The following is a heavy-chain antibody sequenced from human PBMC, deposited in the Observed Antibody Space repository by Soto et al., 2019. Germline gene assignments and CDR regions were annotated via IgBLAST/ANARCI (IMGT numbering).Heavy chain of an antibody. V-gene: IGHV3-48*03. CDR2: ISSSGSTI. CDR1: GFTFSSYE. CDR3: ARSNRITIFGVVIGGGAYGMDV. J-gene: IGHJ6*02. D-gene: IGHD3-3*01. Sequence: EVQLVESGGGLVKPGGSLRLSCEASGFTFSSYEMNWVRQAPGKGLEWVSYISSSGSTIYYADSVKGRFTISRDNAKNSLYLQMNSLRAEDTAVYYCARSNRITIFGVVIGGGAYGMDVWGQGTTVTVSS.